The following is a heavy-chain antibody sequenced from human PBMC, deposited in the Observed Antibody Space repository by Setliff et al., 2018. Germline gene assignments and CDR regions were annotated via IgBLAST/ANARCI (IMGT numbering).Heavy chain of an antibody. Sequence: PGGSLRLSCAASGFTFSSYSMNWVRQAPGKGLEWVSSIHGEGINTYYADSVKGRFTIPRDNSKNTLFLQMNSLRADDTAVYYCMKKIIAGGGPPYDYFDYWGQGTLVTVSS. D-gene: IGHD1-26*01. CDR3: MKKIIAGGGPPYDYFDY. V-gene: IGHV3-23*01. CDR2: IHGEGINT. CDR1: GFTFSSYS. J-gene: IGHJ4*02.